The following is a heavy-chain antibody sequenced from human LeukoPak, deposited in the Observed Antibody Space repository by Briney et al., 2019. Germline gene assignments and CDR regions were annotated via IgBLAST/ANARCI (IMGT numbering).Heavy chain of an antibody. CDR3: AKDRYVVMVTAIPEDY. CDR2: ISGSGGST. Sequence: GGSLRLSCAASGLTFSTSAMSWVRQAPGRGLEWVSSISGSGGSTYYAGSVKGRFTISRDNSKNTLYLQMNSLRADDTAIYYCAKDRYVVMVTAIPEDYWGQGALVTVSS. CDR1: GLTFSTSA. D-gene: IGHD2-21*02. J-gene: IGHJ4*02. V-gene: IGHV3-23*01.